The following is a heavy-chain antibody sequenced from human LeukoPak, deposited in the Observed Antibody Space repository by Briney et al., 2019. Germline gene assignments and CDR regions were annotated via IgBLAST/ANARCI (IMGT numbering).Heavy chain of an antibody. Sequence: SETLSLTCTVSGGSISSYYWGWIRQPPGKGLEWIGSIYYSGSTYYNPSLKSRVTISVDTSKNQFSLKLSSVTAADTAVYYCARDPGLQYDYVWGSYHYWGQGTLVTVSS. V-gene: IGHV4-39*07. CDR2: IYYSGST. D-gene: IGHD3-16*01. J-gene: IGHJ4*02. CDR3: ARDPGLQYDYVWGSYHY. CDR1: GGSISSYY.